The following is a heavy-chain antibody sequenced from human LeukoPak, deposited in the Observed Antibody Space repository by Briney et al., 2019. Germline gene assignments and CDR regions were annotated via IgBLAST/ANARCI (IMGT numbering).Heavy chain of an antibody. CDR1: GGSFSGYY. CDR2: INHSGST. D-gene: IGHD1-26*01. J-gene: IGHJ4*02. Sequence: SETLSLTCAVYGGSFSGYYWSWIRQPPGKGLEWIGEINHSGSTNYNPSLKSRVTISVDTSKNQFSLKLSSVTAADTAVYYCARVHESGSYSNFDYWGQGTLVTVSS. V-gene: IGHV4-34*01. CDR3: ARVHESGSYSNFDY.